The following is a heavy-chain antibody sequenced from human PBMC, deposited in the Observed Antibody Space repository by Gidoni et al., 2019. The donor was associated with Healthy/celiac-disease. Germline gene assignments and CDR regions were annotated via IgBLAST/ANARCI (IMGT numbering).Heavy chain of an antibody. CDR3: ARDLAPGYSNGYMGD. Sequence: QVQLVQSGAEVKKPGASVTVSCKASGYTFTSYYMHWVRQAPGQGLEWMGIINPSGGSTSYAQKFQGRVTMTRDTSTSTVYMELSSLRSEDTAVYYCARDLAPGYSNGYMGDWGQGTLVTVSS. CDR1: GYTFTSYY. J-gene: IGHJ4*02. CDR2: INPSGGST. D-gene: IGHD5-18*01. V-gene: IGHV1-46*01.